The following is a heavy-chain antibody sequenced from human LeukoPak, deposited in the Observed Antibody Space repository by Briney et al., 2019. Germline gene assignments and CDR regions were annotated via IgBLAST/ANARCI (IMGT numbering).Heavy chain of an antibody. CDR1: GFTFSSYA. CDR2: ISGSGGST. Sequence: PGGSLRLSCAASGFTFSSYAMSWVRQAPGKGLEWVSVISGSGGSTYYADSVKGRFTISRDNSKNTLYLQMNSPRAEDTAVYYCAKDGIVGGVIVPNDYWGQGTLVTVSP. D-gene: IGHD3-16*02. CDR3: AKDGIVGGVIVPNDY. J-gene: IGHJ4*02. V-gene: IGHV3-23*01.